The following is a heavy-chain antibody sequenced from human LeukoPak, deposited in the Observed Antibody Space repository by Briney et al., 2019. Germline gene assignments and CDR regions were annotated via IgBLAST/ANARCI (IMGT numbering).Heavy chain of an antibody. Sequence: GGSLRLSCAASEFTFSSYSMNWVRQAPGKGLEWVSSISSSSSYIYYADSVKGRFTISRDSAKNSLYLQMNSLRAEDTAVYYCARDDTDGDYDDYYYYGMDVWGQGTTVTVSS. CDR1: EFTFSSYS. V-gene: IGHV3-21*01. CDR3: ARDDTDGDYDDYYYYGMDV. CDR2: ISSSSSYI. J-gene: IGHJ6*02. D-gene: IGHD4-17*01.